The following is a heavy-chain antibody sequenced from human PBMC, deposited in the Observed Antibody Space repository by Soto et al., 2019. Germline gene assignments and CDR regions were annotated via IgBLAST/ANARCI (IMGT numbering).Heavy chain of an antibody. J-gene: IGHJ5*02. Sequence: VASVKVSCKASGYTFTSYDINWVRQATGQGLEWMGWMNPNSGNTGYAQKFQGRVTMTRNTSISTAYMELSSLRSEDTAVYYCARDGQFWSGRLWFDPWGQGTLVTVSS. D-gene: IGHD3-3*01. CDR1: GYTFTSYD. CDR2: MNPNSGNT. V-gene: IGHV1-8*01. CDR3: ARDGQFWSGRLWFDP.